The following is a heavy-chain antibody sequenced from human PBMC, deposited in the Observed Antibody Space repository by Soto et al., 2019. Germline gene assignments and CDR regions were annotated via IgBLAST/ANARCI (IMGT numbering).Heavy chain of an antibody. Sequence: SGPTLVNPTQTLTLTCTFSGSSLSTSGVGVGWIRQPPGKALEWLALIYWNDDKRYSPSLKSRLTITKDTSKNQVVLTMTNMDPVDTATYYCAHRRACQWLLNWFDPWGQGTLVTVSS. CDR2: IYWNDDK. V-gene: IGHV2-5*01. CDR1: GSSLSTSGVG. J-gene: IGHJ5*02. D-gene: IGHD6-19*01. CDR3: AHRRACQWLLNWFDP.